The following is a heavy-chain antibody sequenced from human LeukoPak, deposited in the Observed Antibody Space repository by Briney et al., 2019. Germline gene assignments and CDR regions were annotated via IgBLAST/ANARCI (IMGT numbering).Heavy chain of an antibody. CDR2: ISSSGGST. CDR3: AKDGSGDTSMVFDY. CDR1: GFTFSSYA. J-gene: IGHJ4*02. Sequence: HPGGSLRLSCAASGFTFSSYAMNWVRQAPGKGLEWVSVISSSGGSTYYADSVKGRFTISRDNSKNTLYLYMNSLRVDDTAVYYCAKDGSGDTSMVFDYWGQGTLVTVSS. V-gene: IGHV3-23*01. D-gene: IGHD5-18*01.